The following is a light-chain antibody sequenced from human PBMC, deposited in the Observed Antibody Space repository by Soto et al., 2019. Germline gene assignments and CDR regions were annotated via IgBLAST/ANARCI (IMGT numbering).Light chain of an antibody. CDR1: SNDVGAYNY. CDR2: EFN. Sequence: QSALTQPPSASGSPGQSVTISCTGTSNDVGAYNYVSWYQRHPGKAPKLIIFEFNKRPSGVPDRFSGSKSGSTASLTVSGLWAEDEADSYCSSYAGSNHLVFGGGTKLTVL. CDR3: SSYAGSNHLV. V-gene: IGLV2-8*01. J-gene: IGLJ3*02.